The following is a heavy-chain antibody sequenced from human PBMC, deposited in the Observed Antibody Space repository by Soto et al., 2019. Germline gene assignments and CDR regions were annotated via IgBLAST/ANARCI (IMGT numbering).Heavy chain of an antibody. CDR1: GYSFTSYW. Sequence: GESLKISCKGSGYSFTSYWISWVRQMPGKGLEWMGRIDPSDSYTDYSPSFQGHVTISADKSISTAYLQWSSLKASDTAMYYCARDYCSGGSCYFYYYGIDVWGQGTTVTVS. D-gene: IGHD2-15*01. V-gene: IGHV5-10-1*01. CDR2: IDPSDSYT. J-gene: IGHJ6*02. CDR3: ARDYCSGGSCYFYYYGIDV.